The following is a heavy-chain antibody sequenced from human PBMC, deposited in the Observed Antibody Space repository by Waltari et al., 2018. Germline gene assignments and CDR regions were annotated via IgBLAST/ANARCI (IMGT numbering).Heavy chain of an antibody. J-gene: IGHJ6*02. CDR1: GFTFSRYW. CDR3: ARVATKTYSSPVPGRPYYYGMDV. V-gene: IGHV3-74*01. D-gene: IGHD6-13*01. Sequence: EEQLVESGGGLVQPGESLRLSCAASGFTFSRYWMDWVRQAPGRGLVWVSRMNSDGSSTIYAESVKGRFTISRDNAKNTLYVHMNRLRAEDTAVYYCARVATKTYSSPVPGRPYYYGMDVWGQGTTVTVSS. CDR2: MNSDGSST.